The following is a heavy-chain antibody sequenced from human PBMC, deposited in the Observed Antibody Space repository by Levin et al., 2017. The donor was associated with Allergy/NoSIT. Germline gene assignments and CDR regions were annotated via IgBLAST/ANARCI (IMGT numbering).Heavy chain of an antibody. CDR3: VKDHGSEMDYNGFGS. CDR2: ITQTGAGT. D-gene: IGHD3-10*01. V-gene: IGHV3-23*01. CDR1: GFTFSNYA. J-gene: IGHJ5*01. Sequence: GESLKISCAASGFTFSNYALSWVRQAPGKGLEWVSTITQTGAGTYYADSVRGRFAISRDNSKTTLYLQMDSLRDEDTAIYYCVKDHGSEMDYNGFGSWGQGTLVTVSS.